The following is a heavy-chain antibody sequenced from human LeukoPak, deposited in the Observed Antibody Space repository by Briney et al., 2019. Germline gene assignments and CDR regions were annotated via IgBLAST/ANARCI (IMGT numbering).Heavy chain of an antibody. CDR1: GFTFSRYS. Sequence: GGSLRLSCAASGFTFSRYSMKWVRQAPGKGLEWVSYISSSSSIIYYADSVKGRFTISRDNAQNSLYLQMNSLRDEDTAVYYCAREASDAFDIWGQGTMVTVSS. V-gene: IGHV3-48*02. J-gene: IGHJ3*02. CDR3: AREASDAFDI. CDR2: ISSSSSII.